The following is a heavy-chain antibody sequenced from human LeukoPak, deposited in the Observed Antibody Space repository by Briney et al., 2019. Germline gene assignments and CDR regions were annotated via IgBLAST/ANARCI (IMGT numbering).Heavy chain of an antibody. CDR2: IYTSGST. CDR3: AGYSGSYFDAFDI. J-gene: IGHJ3*02. V-gene: IGHV4-4*07. CDR1: GGSISSYY. Sequence: SETLSLTCTVSGGSISSYYWSWIRQPAGKGLEWIGRIYTSGSTNYNPSLKSRVTMSVDTSKNQYSLRLSSVTAADTAVYYCAGYSGSYFDAFDIWGQGTMVTVSS. D-gene: IGHD1-26*01.